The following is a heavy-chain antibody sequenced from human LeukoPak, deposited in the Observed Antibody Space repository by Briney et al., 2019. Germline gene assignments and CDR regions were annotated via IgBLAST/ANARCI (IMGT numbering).Heavy chain of an antibody. CDR3: AKGDGYNYNNWFDP. V-gene: IGHV3-23*01. CDR2: ISGSGGST. D-gene: IGHD5-24*01. CDR1: GFTSSSYA. Sequence: GSLRLSCAASGFTSSSYALSWVRQAPGKGLEWVSGISGSGGSTYYADSVKGRFTISRDNSKNTLYLQMNSLRAEDTAVYFCAKGDGYNYNNWFDPWGQGTLVTVSS. J-gene: IGHJ5*02.